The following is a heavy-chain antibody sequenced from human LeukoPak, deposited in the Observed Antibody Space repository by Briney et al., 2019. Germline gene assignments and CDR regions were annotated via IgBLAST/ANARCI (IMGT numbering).Heavy chain of an antibody. D-gene: IGHD3-9*01. CDR2: ISGSGCST. V-gene: IGHV3-23*01. J-gene: IGHJ4*02. CDR3: AKDRGADWQRDYYFDD. CDR1: GFTFSSYG. Sequence: GGSLRLSCAASGFTFSSYGMSWVRQAPGKGLEWVSDISGSGCSTYYADSVKGRFTISRDNPKNTLYLQMNSLRAEDTAVYYCAKDRGADWQRDYYFDDRGQGTLVTASS.